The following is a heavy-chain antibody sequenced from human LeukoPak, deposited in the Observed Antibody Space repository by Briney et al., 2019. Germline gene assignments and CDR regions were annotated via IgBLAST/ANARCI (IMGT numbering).Heavy chain of an antibody. CDR2: INPNSGGT. CDR1: GYTFTGYY. CDR3: SRTSNYDSSGYPYYYYYMDV. V-gene: IGHV1-2*02. D-gene: IGHD3-22*01. J-gene: IGHJ6*03. Sequence: ASVKVSCKASGYTFTGYYMHWVRQAPGQGLEWMGWINPNSGGTNYAQKFQGRVTMTRDTSISTAYMELSRLRSDDTAVYYCSRTSNYDSSGYPYYYYYMDVWGKGTTVTVSS.